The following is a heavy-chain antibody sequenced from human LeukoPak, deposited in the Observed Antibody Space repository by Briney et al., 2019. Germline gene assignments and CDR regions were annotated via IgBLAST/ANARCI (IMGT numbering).Heavy chain of an antibody. CDR2: IYHSGST. D-gene: IGHD3-10*01. V-gene: IGHV4-38-2*02. CDR3: AREGYGSGSYPHFDY. Sequence: KPSETLSLTCAVSGYSISSGYYWGWIRQPPGKGLEWIGSIYHSGSTYYNPSLKSRVTISVDTSKNQFSLKLSSVTAADTAVYYCAREGYGSGSYPHFDYWGQGTPVTVSS. J-gene: IGHJ4*02. CDR1: GYSISSGYY.